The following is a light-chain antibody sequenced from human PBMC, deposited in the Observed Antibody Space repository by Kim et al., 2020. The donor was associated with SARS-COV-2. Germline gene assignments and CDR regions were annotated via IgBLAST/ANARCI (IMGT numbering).Light chain of an antibody. Sequence: VSPGQTASITCFGDKVENKYAFWYHRKPGQSPMLVIYQDTKRPSGIPERFSGSNSGNTATLTISGTQAMDEADYYCQAWDRKTWVFGGGTQLTVL. CDR3: QAWDRKTWV. CDR2: QDT. CDR1: KVENKY. J-gene: IGLJ3*02. V-gene: IGLV3-1*01.